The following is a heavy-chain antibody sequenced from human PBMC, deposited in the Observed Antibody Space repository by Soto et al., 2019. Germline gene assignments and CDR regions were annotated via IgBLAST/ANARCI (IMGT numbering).Heavy chain of an antibody. CDR1: GGTFSSSA. D-gene: IGHD3-10*02. CDR2: VIPMLATS. J-gene: IGHJ5*01. CDR3: ARAANYYGRGLSWFDS. V-gene: IGHV1-69*18. Sequence: QVQLVQSGAEVKKPGSSVKVSCRTSGGTFSSSAISWLRRAPGQGLEWMGKVIPMLATSNYAQNFQGRVTIPADESTSTAYVEVDSLTSADTAVYYCARAANYYGRGLSWFDSWGQGTLVTVSS.